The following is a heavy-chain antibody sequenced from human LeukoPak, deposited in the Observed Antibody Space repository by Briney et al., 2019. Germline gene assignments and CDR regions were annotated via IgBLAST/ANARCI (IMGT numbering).Heavy chain of an antibody. V-gene: IGHV4-39*01. D-gene: IGHD6-13*01. CDR3: ARHPSLAAAGREFDP. J-gene: IGHJ5*02. CDR2: IYYSGST. CDR1: GGSISSSSYY. Sequence: SETLSLTCTVSGGSISSSSYYWGWIRQPPGKGLEWIGSIYYSGSTYYNPSLKSRVTISVDTSKNQFSLKLSSVTAADTAVYYCARHPSLAAAGREFDPWGQGTLVTVSS.